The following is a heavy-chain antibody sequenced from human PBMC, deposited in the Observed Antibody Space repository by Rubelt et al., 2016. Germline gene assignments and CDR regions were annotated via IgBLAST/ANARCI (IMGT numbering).Heavy chain of an antibody. CDR2: INPSGGST. J-gene: IGHJ5*02. CDR3: ARSPRYDFEDNWFDP. Sequence: QVQLVQSGAEVKKPGASVKVSCKASGYTFTSYYMHWVRQAPGQGLEWMGIINPSGGSTSYAQKFQGGVPMTRDTSTSTVYMELSSLRSEDTAVYYWARSPRYDFEDNWFDPWGQGTLVTVSS. V-gene: IGHV1-46*01. D-gene: IGHD3-3*01. CDR1: GYTFTSYY.